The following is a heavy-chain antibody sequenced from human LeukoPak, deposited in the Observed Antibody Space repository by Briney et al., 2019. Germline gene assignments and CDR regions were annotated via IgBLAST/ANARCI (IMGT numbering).Heavy chain of an antibody. CDR1: GYTFTGYY. CDR2: INPSGGST. D-gene: IGHD2-15*01. Sequence: ASVKVSCKASGYTFTGYYMHWVRQAPGQGLEWMGIINPSGGSTSYAQKFQGRVTMTRDTSTSTVYMELSSLRSEDTAVYYCARWVEEDPLDDAFDIWGQGTMVTVSS. V-gene: IGHV1-46*01. CDR3: ARWVEEDPLDDAFDI. J-gene: IGHJ3*02.